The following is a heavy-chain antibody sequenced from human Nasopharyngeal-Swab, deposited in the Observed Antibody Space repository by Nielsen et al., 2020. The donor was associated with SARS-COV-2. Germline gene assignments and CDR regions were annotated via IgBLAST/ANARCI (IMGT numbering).Heavy chain of an antibody. D-gene: IGHD5-18*01. CDR1: GFTFSSYG. V-gene: IGHV3-30*18. CDR3: AKALAAMDDYYYYGMDV. Sequence: GASLKISCAASGFTFSSYGMHWVRQAPGKGLEWVAVISYDGSNKYYADSVKGRFTISRDNSKNTLYLQMNSLRAEDTAVYYCAKALAAMDDYYYYGMDVWGQGTTVTVSS. J-gene: IGHJ6*02. CDR2: ISYDGSNK.